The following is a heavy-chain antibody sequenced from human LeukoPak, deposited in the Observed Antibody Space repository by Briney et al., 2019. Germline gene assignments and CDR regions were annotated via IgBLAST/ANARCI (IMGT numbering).Heavy chain of an antibody. CDR1: GFTVSTNY. V-gene: IGHV3-7*03. CDR2: IKQDGSEK. CDR3: ANTAVLRFLEWSIWAPSNDAFDI. D-gene: IGHD3-3*01. Sequence: PGGSLRLSCAASGFTVSTNYMSWVRQAPGKGLEWVANIKQDGSEKYYVDSVKGRFTISRDNSKNTLYLQMNSLRAEDTAVYYCANTAVLRFLEWSIWAPSNDAFDIWGQGTMVTVSS. J-gene: IGHJ3*02.